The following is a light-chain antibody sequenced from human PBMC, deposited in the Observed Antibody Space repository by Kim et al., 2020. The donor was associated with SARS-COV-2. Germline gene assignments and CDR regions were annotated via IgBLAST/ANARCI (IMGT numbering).Light chain of an antibody. CDR1: QSVLYNSNNMNY. CDR2: WAS. Sequence: DIVMTQSPDSLAVSLGERATINCKSSQSVLYNSNNMNYLAWYQHKPGQPPKLLIYWASTRESGVPDRFSGSGSGTDFTLTISSLQAEDVAVYYCHQYLDAPYTFGQGTKLEI. CDR3: HQYLDAPYT. J-gene: IGKJ2*01. V-gene: IGKV4-1*01.